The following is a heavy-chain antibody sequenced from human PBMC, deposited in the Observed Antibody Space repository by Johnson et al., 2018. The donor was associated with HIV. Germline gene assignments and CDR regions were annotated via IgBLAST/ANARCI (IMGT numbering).Heavy chain of an antibody. D-gene: IGHD1-1*01. J-gene: IGHJ3*02. Sequence: VQLVESGGGVVQPGRSLRLSCAASGFTFSSYTMSWVRQAPGKGLEWVSRIRGSGGSIFYADSVKGRFTTSRDNSKNTLYLQMNSLRAEDTAVYYCASRYTVDAFDIWGQGTMVTVSS. CDR3: ASRYTVDAFDI. V-gene: IGHV3-23*04. CDR2: IRGSGGSI. CDR1: GFTFSSYT.